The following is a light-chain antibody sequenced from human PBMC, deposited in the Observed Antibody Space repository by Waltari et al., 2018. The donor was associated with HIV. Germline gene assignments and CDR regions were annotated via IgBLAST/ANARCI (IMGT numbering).Light chain of an antibody. Sequence: QSALTQPASVSGSPGQSITISCSGTSSDVGSYNLVSWYQPHPGKAPKLILYGGSKRHSWVSYRLSGSKLGKLASLTISGLQAGDEADYYCCSYTSYSSRIFGGGTKLAVL. CDR3: CSYTSYSSRI. CDR1: SSDVGSYNL. CDR2: GGS. J-gene: IGLJ2*01. V-gene: IGLV2-23*01.